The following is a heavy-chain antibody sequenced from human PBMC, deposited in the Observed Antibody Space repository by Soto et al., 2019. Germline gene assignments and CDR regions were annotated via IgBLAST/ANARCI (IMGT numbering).Heavy chain of an antibody. Sequence: SVKVSCKASGGTFSRYAISWVRQAPGQGLEWMGGIIPIFGTANYAQKFQGRVTITADESTSTAYMDLSSLRSEDTAVYYCARGGSYSSSWDAFDIWGQGTMVTVS. CDR2: IIPIFGTA. D-gene: IGHD6-13*01. J-gene: IGHJ3*02. CDR1: GGTFSRYA. CDR3: ARGGSYSSSWDAFDI. V-gene: IGHV1-69*13.